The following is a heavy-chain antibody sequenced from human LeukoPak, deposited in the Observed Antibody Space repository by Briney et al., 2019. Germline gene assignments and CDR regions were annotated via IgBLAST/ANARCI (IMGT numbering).Heavy chain of an antibody. D-gene: IGHD6-13*01. J-gene: IGHJ3*02. CDR2: IYTSGST. CDR3: ARHGGSEQQLANDAFDI. V-gene: IGHV4-4*09. Sequence: SETLSLTCTASGGSLSSYYWSWIRQPPGKGLEWIGYIYTSGSTNYNPSLKSRVTISVDTSKNQFSLKLSSVTAADTAVYYCARHGGSEQQLANDAFDIWGQGTMVTVSS. CDR1: GGSLSSYY.